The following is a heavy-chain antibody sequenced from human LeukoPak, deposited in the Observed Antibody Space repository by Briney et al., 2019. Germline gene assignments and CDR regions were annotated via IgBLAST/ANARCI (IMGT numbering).Heavy chain of an antibody. V-gene: IGHV4-31*03. D-gene: IGHD2-2*01. Sequence: SETLSLTCTVSGGSISSGGYYWSWIRQHPGKGMEWIGYIYYSGSTYYNPSLKSRVTISVDTSKTQFSLKLSSVTAADTAVYYCARYCSSTSCYLYYGMDVWGQGTTVTVSS. CDR1: GGSISSGGYY. CDR2: IYYSGST. J-gene: IGHJ6*02. CDR3: ARYCSSTSCYLYYGMDV.